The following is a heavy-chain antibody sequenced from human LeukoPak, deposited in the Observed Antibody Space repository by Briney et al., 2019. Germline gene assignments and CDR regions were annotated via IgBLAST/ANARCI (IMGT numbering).Heavy chain of an antibody. Sequence: GGSLRLSCAASGFTFNGYWMNWVRQAPGKGLVWVSCIKSDGSTTIYADSVKGRFTISRDNAKNTLYLQMNSLRAEDTAVYYCVKDRTGTYTLDYWGQGTLVTVSS. CDR2: IKSDGSTT. J-gene: IGHJ4*02. CDR3: VKDRTGTYTLDY. CDR1: GFTFNGYW. V-gene: IGHV3-74*01. D-gene: IGHD3-10*01.